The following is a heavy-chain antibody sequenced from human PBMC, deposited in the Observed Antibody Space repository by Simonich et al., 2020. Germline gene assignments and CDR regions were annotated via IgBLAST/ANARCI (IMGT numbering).Heavy chain of an antibody. CDR3: ARDSSYYAFDI. D-gene: IGHD5-12*01. V-gene: IGHV3-48*01. CDR2: ISSSGSTI. CDR1: GFTCSSYS. Sequence: EVQLVESGGGLVQPGGSLSLFCAASGFTCSSYSKNWVRQAPGKGLEWVSYISSSGSTIYYADSLKGRFTISRDNAKNSLYLQMNSLRAEDTAVYYCARDSSYYAFDIWGQGTMVTVSS. J-gene: IGHJ3*02.